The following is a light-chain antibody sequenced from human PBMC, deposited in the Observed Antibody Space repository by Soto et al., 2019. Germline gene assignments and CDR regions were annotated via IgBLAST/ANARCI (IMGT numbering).Light chain of an antibody. V-gene: IGLV2-23*01. J-gene: IGLJ3*02. CDR1: NSVVLSYNL. Sequence: QSARTEPACVSVSPGQSITISCTGSNSVVLSYNLVSWYQQHPGKAPQLIIFEGNKRPSRVSDRFSGSMSANMASLTISGLQAEDEAEYYCCSYTDGSSLVFGGGTKVTVL. CDR2: EGN. CDR3: CSYTDGSSLV.